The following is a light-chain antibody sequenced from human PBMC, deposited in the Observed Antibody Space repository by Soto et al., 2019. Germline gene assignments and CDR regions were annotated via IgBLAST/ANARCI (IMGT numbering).Light chain of an antibody. V-gene: IGLV2-18*02. CDR2: DVS. CDR1: GSDVGGYNR. Sequence: QSALTQPPSVSGSPGQSVTISCTGTGSDVGGYNRVSWYQQPPGKAPKLLIYDVSNRPSGGSTRFSGSKSGNTASLTISGLQAEDEADYYCTSYATGSAYVFGPGTKVTVL. J-gene: IGLJ1*01. CDR3: TSYATGSAYV.